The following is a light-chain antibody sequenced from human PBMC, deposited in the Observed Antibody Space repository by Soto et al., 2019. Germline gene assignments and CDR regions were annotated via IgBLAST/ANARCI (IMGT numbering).Light chain of an antibody. Sequence: DIVMTQSPDSLAVSLGERATINCKSSQSVLYSSNNKNYLAWYQQRPGQPPKLLIYWASTRESGVPDRFSGSGSGTEFTLTITSLQAEDVAVYYCQQYESTPPTFGQWTKLEIK. V-gene: IGKV4-1*01. J-gene: IGKJ2*01. CDR1: QSVLYSSNNKNY. CDR2: WAS. CDR3: QQYESTPPT.